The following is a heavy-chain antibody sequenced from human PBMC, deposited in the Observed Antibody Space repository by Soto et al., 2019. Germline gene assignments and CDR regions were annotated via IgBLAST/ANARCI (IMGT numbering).Heavy chain of an antibody. Sequence: QVQLQESGPGLVKPSQTLSLTCTVSGGSINIADYYWNWVRRPPGKGLEWIGAIHHSGSSDHNPSLKTRLTLSVDTAKNQVSLKLTSVTAADTAVYFSSRDAPRSNLGYMDVSGQGTTVIVSS. J-gene: IGHJ6*03. CDR2: IHHSGSS. D-gene: IGHD1-7*01. CDR3: SRDAPRSNLGYMDV. CDR1: GGSINIADYY. V-gene: IGHV4-31*03.